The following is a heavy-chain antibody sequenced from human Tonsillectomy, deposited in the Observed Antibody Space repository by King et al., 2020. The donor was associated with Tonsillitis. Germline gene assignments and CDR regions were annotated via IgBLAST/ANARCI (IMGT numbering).Heavy chain of an antibody. D-gene: IGHD4-11*01. CDR2: IIPMFGTT. CDR1: GDTFSSYV. V-gene: IGHV1-69*01. CDR3: SILQDYYMDV. J-gene: IGHJ6*03. Sequence: QLVQSGAEVKKPGSSVKVSCKGTGDTFSSYVIIWVRQAPGQGFEWMGQIIPMFGTTTYAQQFKGRVAITADDSTSTAYMELSSLRSEDTAVYYCSILQDYYMDVWGTGTTVTVSS.